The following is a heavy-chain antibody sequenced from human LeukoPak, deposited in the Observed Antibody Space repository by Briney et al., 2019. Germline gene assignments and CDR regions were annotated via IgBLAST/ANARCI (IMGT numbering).Heavy chain of an antibody. CDR1: GDSITSGGYY. CDR2: VYYIGSP. D-gene: IGHD3-10*01. V-gene: IGHV4-39*01. CDR3: ARHTHYHGLLWFGEGFDP. Sequence: SETLSLTCTVSGDSITSGGYYWGWIRQPPGKGLEWIASVYYIGSPYYNPSLKSRLNISLDKSKNQFSLQLSSVTAADTAVYYCARHTHYHGLLWFGEGFDPWGQGTLVTVSS. J-gene: IGHJ5*02.